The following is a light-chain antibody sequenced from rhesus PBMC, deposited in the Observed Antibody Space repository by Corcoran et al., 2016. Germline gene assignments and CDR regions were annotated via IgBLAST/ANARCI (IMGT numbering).Light chain of an antibody. Sequence: DIQMTQSPSSLSASVGDTVTITCRASQSFSSSLAWYQQKPGKAPKLLIYSASSLQSGVPSRFIGSKSGTDFTLTISSLQPEDIASYYCQQYYSDPPTFGGGTKVELK. CDR3: QQYYSDPPT. V-gene: IGKV1-46*01. CDR1: QSFSSS. CDR2: SAS. J-gene: IGKJ4*01.